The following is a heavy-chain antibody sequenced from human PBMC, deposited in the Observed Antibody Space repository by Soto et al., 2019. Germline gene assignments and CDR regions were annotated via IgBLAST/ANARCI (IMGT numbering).Heavy chain of an antibody. Sequence: EVQLLESGGDVVRPGGSLRLSCAASGFTFSSYAMGWVRQAPGKGLEWVAGVSRAGTYTFYADSVRSRFSISRDNSRDTVDLYMNARRGDDTAVYFCVKYTVTEGLGESWGQGTLVSVSS. D-gene: IGHD3-16*01. V-gene: IGHV3-23*01. CDR1: GFTFSSYA. CDR2: VSRAGTYT. J-gene: IGHJ5*02. CDR3: VKYTVTEGLGES.